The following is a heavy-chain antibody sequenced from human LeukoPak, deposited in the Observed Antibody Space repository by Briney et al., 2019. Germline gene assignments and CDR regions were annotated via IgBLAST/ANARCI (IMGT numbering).Heavy chain of an antibody. D-gene: IGHD3-22*01. V-gene: IGHV4-39*07. CDR3: AGEISGSYYYDSSGYYPFDY. J-gene: IGHJ4*02. CDR2: IYYSGST. CDR1: GGSISSSSYY. Sequence: SETLSLTCTVSGGSISSSSYYWGWIRQPPGKGLEWIGSIYYSGSTYYNPSLKSRVTISVDTSKNQFSLKLSSVTAADTAVYYCAGEISGSYYYDSSGYYPFDYWGQGTLVTVSS.